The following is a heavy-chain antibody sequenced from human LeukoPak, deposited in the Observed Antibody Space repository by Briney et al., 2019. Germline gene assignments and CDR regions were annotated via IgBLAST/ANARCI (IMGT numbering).Heavy chain of an antibody. CDR3: ARGDFRYFDF. Sequence: SETLSLTCTVSGGSITSYYWSWIWQSPGKGLEWIGYIYNSGSTNYNPSLRSRVTISVDTSKNQFSLNLNSVTAADTAVYYCARGDFRYFDFWGHGTLVTVSS. J-gene: IGHJ4*01. CDR2: IYNSGST. D-gene: IGHD2-21*02. CDR1: GGSITSYY. V-gene: IGHV4-59*01.